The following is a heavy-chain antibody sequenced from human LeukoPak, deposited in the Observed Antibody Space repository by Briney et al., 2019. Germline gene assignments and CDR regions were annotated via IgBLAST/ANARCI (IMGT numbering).Heavy chain of an antibody. CDR1: GFSLSTSGVG. D-gene: IGHD2-15*01. CDR3: AHTLEYCSGGSCFTFDY. Sequence: SGPTLVKPTQTLTLTCTFFGFSLSTSGVGVGWIRQPPGKALERLALIYWDDDKRYSPSLKSRLTITKGTSKNQVVFTMTNMDPVDTATYYCAHTLEYCSGGSCFTFDYWGQGALVTVSS. J-gene: IGHJ4*02. V-gene: IGHV2-5*02. CDR2: IYWDDDK.